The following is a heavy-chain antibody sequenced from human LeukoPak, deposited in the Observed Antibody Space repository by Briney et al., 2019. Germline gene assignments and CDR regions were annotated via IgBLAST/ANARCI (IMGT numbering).Heavy chain of an antibody. CDR1: GFPFSYYS. CDR2: ISYDKDNK. Sequence: GGSLRLSCAASGFPFSYYSMHWVRQAPGKGLEWVAVISYDKDNKYYADSVKGRFAISRDNSKDTLYLQMNSLRAGDTAVYYCARSPTRSLRVGEFDFWGQGTLVTVSS. J-gene: IGHJ4*02. D-gene: IGHD1-26*01. CDR3: ARSPTRSLRVGEFDF. V-gene: IGHV3-30*09.